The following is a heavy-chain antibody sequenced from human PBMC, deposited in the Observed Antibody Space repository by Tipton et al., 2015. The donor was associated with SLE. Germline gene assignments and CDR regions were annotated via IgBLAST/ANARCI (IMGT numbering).Heavy chain of an antibody. CDR3: ASLDFWSGYWGFQH. D-gene: IGHD3-3*01. CDR2: IHYSGGT. Sequence: TLSLTCTVSGYSISSGYYWGWIRQPPGKGLEWIGSIHYSGGTYYNPSLKSRGTISVDTPKNHFSLKLTSVTAADTAVYYCASLDFWSGYWGFQHWGQGTLVTVSS. CDR1: GYSISSGYY. J-gene: IGHJ1*01. V-gene: IGHV4-38-2*02.